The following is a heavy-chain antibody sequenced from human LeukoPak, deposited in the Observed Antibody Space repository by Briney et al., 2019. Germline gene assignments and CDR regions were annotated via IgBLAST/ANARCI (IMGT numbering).Heavy chain of an antibody. CDR2: MNPNSGNT. V-gene: IGHV1-8*01. D-gene: IGHD1-26*01. CDR1: GYTFTSYD. J-gene: IGHJ5*02. Sequence: ASVKVSCKASGYTFTSYDINWVRQATGQGLEWMGWMNPNSGNTGYAQKFQGRVTMTWNTSISTAYMELSSLRSEDTAVYYCARDLSPSGGSYHVNWFDPWGQGTLVTVSS. CDR3: ARDLSPSGGSYHVNWFDP.